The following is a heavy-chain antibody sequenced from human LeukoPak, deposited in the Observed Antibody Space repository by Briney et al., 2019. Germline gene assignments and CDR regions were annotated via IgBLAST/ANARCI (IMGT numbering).Heavy chain of an antibody. J-gene: IGHJ4*02. D-gene: IGHD5-12*01. CDR1: GDSISNYY. CDR2: IYTSGST. Sequence: PSETLSLTCIVSGDSISNYYWSWIRQLAGKGLEWIGRIYTSGSTNYNPSLKSRVTMSVDTSKNQFSLNLSSVTAADTAVYSCAREGRDGYNYRALDYWGQGTLVSVSS. V-gene: IGHV4-4*07. CDR3: AREGRDGYNYRALDY.